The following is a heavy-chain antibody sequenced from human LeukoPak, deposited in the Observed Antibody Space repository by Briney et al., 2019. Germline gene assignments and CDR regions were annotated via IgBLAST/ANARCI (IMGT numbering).Heavy chain of an antibody. CDR2: IYATGST. Sequence: SETLSLTCTVSGASISSYYWSWIRQPAGKGLEWIGRIYATGSTNYNPSLKSRVTISVDTSKNQFSLKLSSVTAADTAVYYCARHGGETIVATILHAFGIWGQGTMVTVSS. V-gene: IGHV4-4*07. CDR3: ARHGGETIVATILHAFGI. J-gene: IGHJ3*02. CDR1: GASISSYY. D-gene: IGHD5-12*01.